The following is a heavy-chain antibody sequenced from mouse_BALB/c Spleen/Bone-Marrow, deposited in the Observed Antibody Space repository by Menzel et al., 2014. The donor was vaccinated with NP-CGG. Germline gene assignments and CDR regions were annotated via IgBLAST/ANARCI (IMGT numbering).Heavy chain of an antibody. CDR2: INSNGGST. Sequence: EVQLQQSGGGLVQPGGSLKPSCAASGFTFXSYGMSWVRQTPDKRLELVATINSNGGSTYYPDSVKGRFTISRDNAKNTLYLQMSSLKSEDTAMYYCARDGYYVFYAMDYWGQGTSVTVSS. D-gene: IGHD2-3*01. V-gene: IGHV5-6-3*01. J-gene: IGHJ4*01. CDR1: GFTFXSYG. CDR3: ARDGYYVFYAMDY.